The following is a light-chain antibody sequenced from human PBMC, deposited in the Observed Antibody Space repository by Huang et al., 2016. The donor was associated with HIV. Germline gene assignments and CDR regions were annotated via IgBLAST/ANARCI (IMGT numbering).Light chain of an antibody. J-gene: IGKJ2*01. CDR2: VAS. CDR3: QQYHTLPFT. V-gene: IGKV1-NL1*01. Sequence: DIQLTQSPSPLSATVGDRVTNTCRASEDISNLLAWYKKKPGKAPKVMMYVASRLEIGVPSRFTGSGSGTDYTLTIGSLQPEDFATYHCQQYHTLPFTFGQGTRVEIK. CDR1: EDISNL.